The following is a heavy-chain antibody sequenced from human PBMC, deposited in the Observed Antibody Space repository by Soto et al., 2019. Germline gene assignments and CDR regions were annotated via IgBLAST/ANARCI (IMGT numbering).Heavy chain of an antibody. CDR2: IWYDGSNK. CDR3: ARVGRKGLRFLEWFPNYYMDV. J-gene: IGHJ6*03. V-gene: IGHV3-33*01. Sequence: GGSLRLSCAASGFTFSSYGMHWVRQAPGKGLEWVAVIWYDGSNKYYADSVKGRFTISRDNSKNTLYLQMNSLRAEDTAVYYCARVGRKGLRFLEWFPNYYMDVWGKGTTVTVSS. CDR1: GFTFSSYG. D-gene: IGHD3-3*01.